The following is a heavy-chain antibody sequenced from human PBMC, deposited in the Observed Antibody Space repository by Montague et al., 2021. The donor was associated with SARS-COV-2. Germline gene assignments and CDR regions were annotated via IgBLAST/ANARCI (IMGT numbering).Heavy chain of an antibody. D-gene: IGHD3-10*01. Sequence: SETLSLTCAGDLPSVGGEHRCRSERQSSELQLVSFVVSHHSVNKNYNPSLRSRVTISVDKSKNQFSLKVNSVSAADTAVYYCARLGVVPSPRTFDPWGQGTLVTVSS. CDR2: SHHSVNK. CDR3: ARLGVVPSPRTFDP. CDR1: LPSVGGEHR. J-gene: IGHJ5*02. V-gene: IGHV4-4*02.